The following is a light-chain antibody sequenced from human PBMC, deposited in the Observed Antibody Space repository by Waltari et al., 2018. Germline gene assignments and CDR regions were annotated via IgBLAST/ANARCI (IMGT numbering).Light chain of an antibody. CDR1: QSVSRT. CDR3: QHYVRLPAT. Sequence: EIVLTQAPGTLSLFPGERATLSCRASQSVSRTLAWYQQKPGQAPRLLIYGASIRTTGIPDRCSGSGSGTDFSLTISRLEPEDFAVYYCQHYVRLPATFGQGTKVEIK. CDR2: GAS. V-gene: IGKV3-20*01. J-gene: IGKJ1*01.